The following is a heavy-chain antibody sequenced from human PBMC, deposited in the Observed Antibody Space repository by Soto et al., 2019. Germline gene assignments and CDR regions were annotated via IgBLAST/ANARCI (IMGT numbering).Heavy chain of an antibody. Sequence: KPSETLSLTCTVSNDSIRSGTYYWAWIRQPPGRGLEWIGSLSYLGTTDYNPSLKSRVTISKDASKNQFSLKLSSVTAADTAVYYCATGRSDSGGYEENFGGQGTLVTVSS. CDR1: NDSIRSGTYY. V-gene: IGHV4-39*01. D-gene: IGHD6-19*01. CDR3: ATGRSDSGGYEENF. J-gene: IGHJ4*02. CDR2: LSYLGTT.